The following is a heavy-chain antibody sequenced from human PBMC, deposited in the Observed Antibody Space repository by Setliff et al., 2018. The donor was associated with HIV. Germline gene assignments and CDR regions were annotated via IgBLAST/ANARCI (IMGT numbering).Heavy chain of an antibody. CDR3: ARSVIGYYYYGMDV. D-gene: IGHD3-10*01. CDR2: ISGSGGST. Sequence: GGSLRLSCAASGFTSRTYVMSWVRQAPGKGLEWVSGISGSGGSTYYADSVRGRFTVSRDNSKNTLYLQMNSLRAEDTAVYYCARSVIGYYYYGMDVWGQGTTVTVSS. J-gene: IGHJ6*02. CDR1: GFTSRTYV. V-gene: IGHV3-23*01.